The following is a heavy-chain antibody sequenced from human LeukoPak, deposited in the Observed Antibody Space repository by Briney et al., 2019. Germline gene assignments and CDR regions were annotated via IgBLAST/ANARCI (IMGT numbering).Heavy chain of an antibody. J-gene: IGHJ4*02. D-gene: IGHD2-2*01. CDR1: GFTFSSYS. Sequence: PGGSLRLSCAASGFTFSSYSMNWVRQAPGKGLEWVSSISSSSSYIYYADSVKGRFTISRDNAKNSLYLQMNSLRAEDTAVYYCARDTVVPAAFDYWGLGTLVTVPS. CDR2: ISSSSSYI. CDR3: ARDTVVPAAFDY. V-gene: IGHV3-21*01.